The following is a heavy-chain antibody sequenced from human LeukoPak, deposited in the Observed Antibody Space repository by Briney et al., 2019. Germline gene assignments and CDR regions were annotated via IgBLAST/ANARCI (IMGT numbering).Heavy chain of an antibody. CDR2: ITNSGNSK. CDR1: EFTFSSYS. D-gene: IGHD6-13*01. Sequence: PGGSLRLSCAASEFTFSSYSMNWVRQAPGKGLEWVSYITNSGNSKSYADSVKGRFTISRDNSKDTLYLQMNGLRAEDTAVYFCAKQSAGSAAWYSLHYDFWGQGTLVTVSS. CDR3: AKQSAGSAAWYSLHYDF. J-gene: IGHJ4*02. V-gene: IGHV3-48*01.